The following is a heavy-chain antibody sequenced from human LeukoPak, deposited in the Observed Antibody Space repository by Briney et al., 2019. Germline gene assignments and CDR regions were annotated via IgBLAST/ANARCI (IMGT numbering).Heavy chain of an antibody. J-gene: IGHJ6*02. Sequence: GGSLRLSCAASGFTFSSYSMNWVRQAPGKGLEWVSYISSSSSTIYYADSVKGRFTISRDNAKNSLYLQMNSLRAEDTAVYYCARDSPLEYYYDSSGYYSYYYYGMDVWGQGTTVTVSS. D-gene: IGHD3-22*01. CDR2: ISSSSSTI. V-gene: IGHV3-48*01. CDR3: ARDSPLEYYYDSSGYYSYYYYGMDV. CDR1: GFTFSSYS.